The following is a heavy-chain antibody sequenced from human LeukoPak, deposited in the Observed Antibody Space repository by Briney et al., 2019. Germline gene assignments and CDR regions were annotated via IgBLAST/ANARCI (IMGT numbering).Heavy chain of an antibody. J-gene: IGHJ3*02. D-gene: IGHD6-19*01. CDR3: ARSQQWLVDDAFDI. CDR1: GFTFSSYS. V-gene: IGHV3-48*04. CDR2: IGSRSSTI. Sequence: GGSLRLSCAASGFTFSSYSMNWVRQAPGKGLGWVSYIGSRSSTIYYADSVKGRFTISRDNAKNSLYLQMNSLRAEDTAVYYCARSQQWLVDDAFDIWGQGTMVTVSS.